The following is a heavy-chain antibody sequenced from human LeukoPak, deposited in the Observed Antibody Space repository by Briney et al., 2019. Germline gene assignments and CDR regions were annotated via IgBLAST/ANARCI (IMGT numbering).Heavy chain of an antibody. V-gene: IGHV1-8*01. CDR3: ARGDAMRAYYDSSGYSPPWDY. Sequence: ASVKVSCKASGYTFTSYDINWVRQATGQGLEWMGWMNPNSGNTGYAQKFQGRVTMTRNTSISTAYMELSSLRSEDTAVYYCARGDAMRAYYDSSGYSPPWDYWGQGTLVTVSS. CDR1: GYTFTSYD. J-gene: IGHJ4*02. D-gene: IGHD3-22*01. CDR2: MNPNSGNT.